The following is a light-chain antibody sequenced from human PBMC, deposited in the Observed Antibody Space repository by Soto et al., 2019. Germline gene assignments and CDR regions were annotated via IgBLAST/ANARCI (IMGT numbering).Light chain of an antibody. Sequence: EIVLTQSPGTLSLSPGERATLSCRASQSVSSYYLAWYQQKPGQAPRLLIYAASSRATGIPDRFSGSGSGTDFTLTISRLEPEDVALYYCQQYGSSPTFGQGTKLEIK. CDR1: QSVSSYY. V-gene: IGKV3-20*01. J-gene: IGKJ2*01. CDR2: AAS. CDR3: QQYGSSPT.